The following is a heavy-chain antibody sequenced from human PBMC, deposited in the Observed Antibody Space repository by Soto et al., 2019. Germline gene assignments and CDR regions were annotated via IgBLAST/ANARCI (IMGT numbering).Heavy chain of an antibody. J-gene: IGHJ5*02. V-gene: IGHV3-20*04. CDR1: GFTFDDYG. Sequence: GGSLRLSCAASGFTFDDYGMGWVRQAPGKGLEWVSGINWNGGSTGYADSVKGRFTISRDNAKNSLYLQMNSLRAEDTALYYCARAVPPITYYYDSSGFNWFDPWGQGTLVTVSS. CDR3: ARAVPPITYYYDSSGFNWFDP. D-gene: IGHD3-22*01. CDR2: INWNGGST.